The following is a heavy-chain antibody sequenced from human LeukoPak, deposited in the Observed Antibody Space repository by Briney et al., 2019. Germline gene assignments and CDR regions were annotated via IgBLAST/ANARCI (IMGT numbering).Heavy chain of an antibody. Sequence: GRSLRLSCAASGFTFNTYGMHWVRQAPGKGLEWVAVIWYDGYNEFYADSVKGRFTISRDNSKNTLYLQMDSLRAEDTAIYYCTRPPYYGSESLLHYFGYWGQGTLVTVSS. CDR2: IWYDGYNE. J-gene: IGHJ4*02. D-gene: IGHD3-10*01. CDR3: TRPPYYGSESLLHYFGY. CDR1: GFTFNTYG. V-gene: IGHV3-33*01.